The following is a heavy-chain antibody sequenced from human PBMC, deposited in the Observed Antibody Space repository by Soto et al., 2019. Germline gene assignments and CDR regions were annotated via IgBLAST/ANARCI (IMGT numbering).Heavy chain of an antibody. V-gene: IGHV1-2*02. J-gene: IGHJ3*02. Sequence: QLHLVQSGAVVKKPGASVTVSCSASGYPVTAYYMHWVRQAPGRGLEWMGGINPATGAAKYTQTVQARVTMTRDTSTSTVFMELSGLTSEDTAVFYCARGGGVGVAGSAAFDMWGQGTLVTVSS. D-gene: IGHD3-3*01. CDR3: ARGGGVGVAGSAAFDM. CDR1: GYPVTAYY. CDR2: INPATGAA.